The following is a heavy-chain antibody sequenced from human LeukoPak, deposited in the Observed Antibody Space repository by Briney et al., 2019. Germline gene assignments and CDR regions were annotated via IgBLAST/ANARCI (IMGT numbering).Heavy chain of an antibody. Sequence: SETLSLTCAVYGGSFSGYYWSWIRQPPGKGLEWIGEINHSGSTNYNPSLKSRVTISVDTSKNQFSLKLSSVAAADTAVYYCARARAHLKYYYDSSGYHYFDHWGQGTLVTVSS. J-gene: IGHJ4*02. CDR1: GGSFSGYY. D-gene: IGHD3-22*01. CDR2: INHSGST. CDR3: ARARAHLKYYYDSSGYHYFDH. V-gene: IGHV4-34*01.